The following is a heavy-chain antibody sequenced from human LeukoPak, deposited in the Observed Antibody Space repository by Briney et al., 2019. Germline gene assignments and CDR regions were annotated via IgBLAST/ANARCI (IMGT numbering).Heavy chain of an antibody. CDR1: GFTFSSYD. V-gene: IGHV3-23*01. CDR3: AKDGDGDY. D-gene: IGHD2-21*02. Sequence: PGGSLRLSCAASGFTFSSYDMGWVRQAPGKGLQWVSSISASGDRTYYADSGKGRLTISRDNSKNTLYLQMNSLRVEETAVYYCAKDGDGDYWGQGTLVTVSS. CDR2: ISASGDRT. J-gene: IGHJ4*02.